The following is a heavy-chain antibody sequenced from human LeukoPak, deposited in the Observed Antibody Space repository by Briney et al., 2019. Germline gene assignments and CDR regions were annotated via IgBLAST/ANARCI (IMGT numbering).Heavy chain of an antibody. V-gene: IGHV4-30-4*01. D-gene: IGHD3-10*01. CDR1: GGSISSGGYY. CDR3: ARDTRRVRGIAGYYYGMDV. Sequence: SQTLSLTCTVSGGSISSGGYYWSWIRRPPGKGLEWIGYIYYSGSTYYNPSLKSRVTISVDTSKNQFSLKLSSVTAADTAVYYCARDTRRVRGIAGYYYGMDVWGKGTTVTVSS. CDR2: IYYSGST. J-gene: IGHJ6*04.